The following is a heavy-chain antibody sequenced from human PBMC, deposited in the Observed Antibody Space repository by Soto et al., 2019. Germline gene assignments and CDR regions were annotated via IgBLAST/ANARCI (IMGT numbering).Heavy chain of an antibody. D-gene: IGHD3-10*01. V-gene: IGHV4-59*08. J-gene: IGHJ6*02. CDR3: ARHGFGPLHGLVDV. Sequence: QVQLQESGPGLVKPSETLSLTCTVSGGSITNYYCSWFRQPPGKGLEWIGYINYDGYSAYNLSLKRRVTLSRDASKTQFPLMLESVTATDTAVYYCARHGFGPLHGLVDVWGPGTTVIVSS. CDR2: INYDGYS. CDR1: GGSITNYY.